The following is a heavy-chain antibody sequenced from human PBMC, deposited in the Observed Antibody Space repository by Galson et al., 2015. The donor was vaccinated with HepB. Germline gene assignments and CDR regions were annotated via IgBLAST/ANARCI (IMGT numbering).Heavy chain of an antibody. Sequence: SLRLSCAASGFTFSSYSMNWVRQAPGKGLEWVSYISGSSSSIYYADSVKGRFAISRDNAKKSLSLQMNSLRAEDTAVYYCARDVGDFYYYGMDVWGQGTTVIVSS. CDR1: GFTFSSYS. CDR3: ARDVGDFYYYGMDV. D-gene: IGHD1-26*01. J-gene: IGHJ6*02. CDR2: ISGSSSSI. V-gene: IGHV3-48*04.